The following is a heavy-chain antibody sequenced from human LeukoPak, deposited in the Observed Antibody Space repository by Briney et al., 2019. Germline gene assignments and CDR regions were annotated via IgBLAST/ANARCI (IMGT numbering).Heavy chain of an antibody. CDR1: GYTFTGYY. D-gene: IGHD3-22*01. J-gene: IGHJ6*02. Sequence: SVKVSCKASGYTFTGYYMHWVRQAPGQGLGWMGRIIPILGIANYAQKFQGRVTITADKSTSTAYMELSSLRSEDTAVYYCARNYYDSSGYGMDVWGQGTTVTVSS. CDR2: IIPILGIA. V-gene: IGHV1-69*02. CDR3: ARNYYDSSGYGMDV.